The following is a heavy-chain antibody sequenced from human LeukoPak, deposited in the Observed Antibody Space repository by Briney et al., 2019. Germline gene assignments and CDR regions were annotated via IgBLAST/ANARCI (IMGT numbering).Heavy chain of an antibody. D-gene: IGHD6-19*01. V-gene: IGHV4-59*01. Sequence: SETLSLTCTVSGGSISSYYWSWIRQPPGKGLEWIGYIYYSGSTNYNPSLKSRVTISVDTSKNQFSLKLSSVTAADTAVYYCARVSGKYSSGWYYFDYWGQGTLVTVSS. CDR2: IYYSGST. CDR1: GGSISSYY. CDR3: ARVSGKYSSGWYYFDY. J-gene: IGHJ4*02.